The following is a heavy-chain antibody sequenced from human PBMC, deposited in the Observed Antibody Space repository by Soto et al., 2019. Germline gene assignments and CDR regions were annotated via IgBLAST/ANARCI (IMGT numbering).Heavy chain of an antibody. V-gene: IGHV3-23*01. CDR2: ISGGGGAT. D-gene: IGHD3-3*01. J-gene: IGHJ4*02. CDR3: TKSHTWSFLNNHFDY. CDR1: GFAFSNDA. Sequence: GSLRLSCAASGFAFSNDAMSWVRQVAGKGPGWVAVISGGGGATYYADSVKGRFTISRDNSKNTLFLQMNSPRADDTAVNYCTKSHTWSFLNNHFDYWGLGTLVTVSS.